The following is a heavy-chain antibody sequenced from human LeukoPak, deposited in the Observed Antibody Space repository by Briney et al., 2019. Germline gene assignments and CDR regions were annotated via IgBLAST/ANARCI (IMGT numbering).Heavy chain of an antibody. J-gene: IGHJ4*02. D-gene: IGHD3-10*01. CDR2: IYPGDSDT. CDR3: ARLFLTYGSGSYVFDY. Sequence: GASLKISCKGSGYSFTSYWIGWVRQLPGKGLEWMGIIYPGDSDTRYSPSFQGQVTISADKSISTAYLQWSSLKASDTAMYYCARLFLTYGSGSYVFDYWGQGTLVTVSS. CDR1: GYSFTSYW. V-gene: IGHV5-51*01.